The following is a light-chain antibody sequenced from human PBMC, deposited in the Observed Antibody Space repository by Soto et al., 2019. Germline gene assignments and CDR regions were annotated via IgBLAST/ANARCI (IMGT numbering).Light chain of an antibody. CDR3: SSYTSISTYV. CDR2: EVS. Sequence: QSALTQPASVSGSPGQSITSSCTGTSSDLGAYNFVSWYQHHPGKVPKLMIYEVSNRPSGVSNRFSGSKSGNTASLTISGLQAEDEADYYCSSYTSISTYVFGTGTKLTVL. V-gene: IGLV2-14*01. J-gene: IGLJ1*01. CDR1: SSDLGAYNF.